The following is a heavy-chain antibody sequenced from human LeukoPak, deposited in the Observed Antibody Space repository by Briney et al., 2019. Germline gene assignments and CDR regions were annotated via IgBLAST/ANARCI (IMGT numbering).Heavy chain of an antibody. V-gene: IGHV6-1*01. D-gene: IGHD6-13*01. CDR2: TYYRSKWYN. Sequence: SQTLSLTCAISGDSVSSNSAAWNWIRQSPSRGLEWLGRTYYRSKWYNDYAVSVKSRITINPDTSKNQFSLQLNSATPEDTAVYYCARAPGYSSSWYATHFDYWGQGTLVTVSS. J-gene: IGHJ4*02. CDR3: ARAPGYSSSWYATHFDY. CDR1: GDSVSSNSAA.